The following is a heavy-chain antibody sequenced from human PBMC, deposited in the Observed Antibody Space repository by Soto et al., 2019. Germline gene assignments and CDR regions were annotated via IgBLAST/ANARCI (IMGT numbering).Heavy chain of an antibody. CDR2: IWYDGSNK. Sequence: GGSLRLSCAASGFTFSSYGMPRVRQAPGKGLEWVAVIWYDGSNKYYADSVKGRFTISRDNSKNTLYLQMNSLRAEDTAVYYCARDPFEGATTYWYFDYWGQGTLVTVSS. J-gene: IGHJ4*02. V-gene: IGHV3-33*01. CDR1: GFTFSSYG. CDR3: ARDPFEGATTYWYFDY. D-gene: IGHD1-26*01.